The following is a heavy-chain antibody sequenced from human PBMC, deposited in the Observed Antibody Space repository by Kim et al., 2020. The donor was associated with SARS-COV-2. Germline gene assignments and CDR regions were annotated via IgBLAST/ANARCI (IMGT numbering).Heavy chain of an antibody. Sequence: SETLSLTCAVSGGSISNGHWWSWVRQPPGKGLEWIGQVYHSGSTNFNPSLKSRVTISVDKSKSHFSLNLRSVTAADTAVYTCARGGVAHSQTVYFDYWGLGTLVTVSS. CDR2: VYHSGST. CDR3: ARGGVAHSQTVYFDY. CDR1: GGSISNGHW. V-gene: IGHV4-4*02. D-gene: IGHD2-21*01. J-gene: IGHJ4*02.